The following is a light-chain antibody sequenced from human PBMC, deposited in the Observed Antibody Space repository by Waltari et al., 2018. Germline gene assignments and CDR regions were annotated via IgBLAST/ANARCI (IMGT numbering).Light chain of an antibody. J-gene: IGKJ1*01. CDR1: QSISSW. CDR2: KAS. Sequence: IRMTQSPSTLPASVGDRDTITCRASQSISSWLAWYQQKPGKAPKLLIYKASSLESGVPSRFSGSGSGTEFTLTISSLQPDDFATYYCQQYNSYSPVTFGQGTKVEIK. V-gene: IGKV1-5*03. CDR3: QQYNSYSPVT.